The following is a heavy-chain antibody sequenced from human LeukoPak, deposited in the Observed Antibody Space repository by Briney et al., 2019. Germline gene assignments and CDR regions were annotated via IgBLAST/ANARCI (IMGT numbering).Heavy chain of an antibody. CDR2: ISYDGSNK. CDR1: GFTFSSYG. V-gene: IGHV3-30*18. J-gene: IGHJ4*02. CDR3: AKGLGYSSGWYTTDYFDY. Sequence: GGSLRLSCAASGFTFSSYGMHWVRQAPGKGLEWVAVISYDGSNKYYADSVKGRFTISRDNSKNTLYLQMNSLRAEDTAVYYCAKGLGYSSGWYTTDYFDYWGQGTLVTVSS. D-gene: IGHD6-19*01.